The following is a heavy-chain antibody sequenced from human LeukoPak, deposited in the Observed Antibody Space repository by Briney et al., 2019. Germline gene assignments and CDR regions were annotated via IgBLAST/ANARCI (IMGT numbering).Heavy chain of an antibody. CDR2: ISATSNYI. Sequence: GGSRRLSCAATGFTFSSYSMNWVRQAPGKGLEWVSSISATSNYIYYADSVKGRFAISRDNAKNSLSLQMNSLRAEDTAVYYCARGGPGYSSSWYLFDSWGQGTLVTVSS. CDR1: GFTFSSYS. D-gene: IGHD6-13*01. V-gene: IGHV3-21*01. CDR3: ARGGPGYSSSWYLFDS. J-gene: IGHJ4*02.